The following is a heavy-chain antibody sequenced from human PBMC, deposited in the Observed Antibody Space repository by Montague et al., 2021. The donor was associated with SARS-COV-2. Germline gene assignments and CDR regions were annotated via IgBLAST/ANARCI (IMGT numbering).Heavy chain of an antibody. V-gene: IGHV4-39*02. J-gene: IGHJ4*02. CDR3: ARLGSASGWFYFDD. D-gene: IGHD6-19*01. Sequence: SETLSLTCIVYGESIDRDTYYWGWIRQSPGKGLEWIGSLSSSGSTYYNPSLSSRVTISMDTSNNHFSLKVNAVTATDTAVYFCARLGSASGWFYFDDWGQGTLVSVSS. CDR1: GESIDRDTYY. CDR2: LSSSGST.